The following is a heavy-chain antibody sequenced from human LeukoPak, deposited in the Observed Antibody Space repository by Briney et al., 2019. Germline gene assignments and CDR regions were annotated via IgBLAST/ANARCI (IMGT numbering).Heavy chain of an antibody. V-gene: IGHV4-61*02. CDR3: AREGYSGSYLGVGY. J-gene: IGHJ4*02. CDR2: IYTSGST. D-gene: IGHD1-26*01. CDR1: GGSISSGSYY. Sequence: SQTLSLTCTVSGGSISSGSYYWSWIRQPAGKGLEWIGRIYTSGSTNYNPSHKSRVTISVDTSKNQFSLKLSSVTAADTAVYYCAREGYSGSYLGVGYWGQGTLVTVSS.